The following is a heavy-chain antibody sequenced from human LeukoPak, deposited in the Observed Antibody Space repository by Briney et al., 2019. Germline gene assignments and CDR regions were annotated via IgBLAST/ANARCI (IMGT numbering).Heavy chain of an antibody. CDR3: AKSPYYDSSGPIDY. J-gene: IGHJ4*02. CDR1: GFTFSSNA. Sequence: GGSLRLSCAGSGFTFSSNAMSWVRQTPGKGLEWVSAISGSGGSTYYADSVKGRFTISRDNSKNTLYLQMSSLRAEDTAVYYCAKSPYYDSSGPIDYWGQGTLVTVSS. D-gene: IGHD3-22*01. V-gene: IGHV3-23*01. CDR2: ISGSGGST.